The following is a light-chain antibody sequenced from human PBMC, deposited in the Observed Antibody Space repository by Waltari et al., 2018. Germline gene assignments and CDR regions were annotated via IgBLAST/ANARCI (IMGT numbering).Light chain of an antibody. V-gene: IGLV4-69*01. Sequence: QPVLTQSPSASASLGASVTLTCSLTQRHSTYAIAWHQQQPEKGPRFLMRLNSDGSHIKGDGIPDRFSGCSSGAERYLTISSLQSEDEADYYCQTWATDILVVFGGGTKLTVL. J-gene: IGLJ2*01. CDR2: LNSDGSH. CDR1: QRHSTYA. CDR3: QTWATDILVV.